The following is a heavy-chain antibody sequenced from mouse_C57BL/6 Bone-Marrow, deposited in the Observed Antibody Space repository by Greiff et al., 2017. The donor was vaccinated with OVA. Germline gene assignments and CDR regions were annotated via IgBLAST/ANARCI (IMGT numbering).Heavy chain of an antibody. J-gene: IGHJ2*01. D-gene: IGHD1-1*01. CDR3: AREAGSSPYSFDS. CDR2: ISDGGSYT. V-gene: IGHV5-4*01. Sequence: EVKLVESGGGLVKPGGSLKLSCAASGFTFSSYAMSWVRQTPEKRLEWVATISDGGSYTYYPDNVKGRFTISRDNAKNNLYLQMSHLKSEDTAMYYCAREAGSSPYSFDSWGQGTTLTVSS. CDR1: GFTFSSYA.